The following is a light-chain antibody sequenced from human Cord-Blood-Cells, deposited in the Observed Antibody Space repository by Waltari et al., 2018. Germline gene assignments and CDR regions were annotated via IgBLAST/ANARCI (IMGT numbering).Light chain of an antibody. J-gene: IGKJ4*01. CDR3: QQYYSTPLT. V-gene: IGKV4-1*01. CDR2: WAS. Sequence: DIVMTQSPDSLAVSLGERATINCKSSQSVLYSSNNTNYLAWYQPKPGQPPKLLIYWASTRESGVPDRFSGSGAGTDGTLTISSLQAEDVAVYYCQQYYSTPLTFGGGTKVEIK. CDR1: QSVLYSSNNTNY.